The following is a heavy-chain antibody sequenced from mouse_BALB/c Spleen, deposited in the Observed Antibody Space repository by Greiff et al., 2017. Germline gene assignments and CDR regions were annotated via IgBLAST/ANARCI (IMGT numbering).Heavy chain of an antibody. Sequence: EVNLVESGGGLVKPGGSLKLSCAASGFTFSSYTMSWVRQTPEKRLEWVATISSGGGNTYYPDSVKGRFTISRDNAKNNLYLQMSSLRSEDTALYYCARSQFYYYAMDYWGQGTSVTVSS. CDR3: ARSQFYYYAMDY. J-gene: IGHJ4*01. CDR2: ISSGGGNT. CDR1: GFTFSSYT. V-gene: IGHV5-9*03.